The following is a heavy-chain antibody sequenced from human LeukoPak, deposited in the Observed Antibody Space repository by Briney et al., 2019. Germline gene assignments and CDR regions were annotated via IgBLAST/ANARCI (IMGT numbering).Heavy chain of an antibody. CDR3: AQYSSSSGWFDP. D-gene: IGHD6-6*01. CDR1: GFTFSSPW. CDR2: IKQDGSEK. Sequence: PGGSLRLSCVGSGFTFSSPWMSWVRQAPGKGLEWVANIKQDGSEKYYVDSVKGRFTISRDNAQNSLYLQMNSLRAEDTAVYSCAQYSSSSGWFDPWGHGTLVTVSS. J-gene: IGHJ5*02. V-gene: IGHV3-7*01.